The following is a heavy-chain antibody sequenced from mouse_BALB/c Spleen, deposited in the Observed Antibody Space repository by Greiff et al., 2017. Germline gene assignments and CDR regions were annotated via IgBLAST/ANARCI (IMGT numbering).Heavy chain of an antibody. CDR1: GFAFSSYD. V-gene: IGHV5-12-1*01. CDR2: ISSGGGST. CDR3: ARLLRLAWFAY. D-gene: IGHD1-2*01. J-gene: IGHJ3*01. Sequence: EVKLMESGGGLVKPGGSLKLSCAASGFAFSSYDMSWVRQTPEKRLEWVAYISSGGGSTYYPDTVKGRFTISRDNAKNTLYLQMSSLKSEDTAMYYCARLLRLAWFAYWGQGTLVTVSA.